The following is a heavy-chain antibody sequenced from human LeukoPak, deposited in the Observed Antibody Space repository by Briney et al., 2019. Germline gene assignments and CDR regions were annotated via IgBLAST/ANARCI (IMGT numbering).Heavy chain of an antibody. V-gene: IGHV3-74*01. CDR3: AKDGGLWVSAHWGDS. Sequence: GGSLRLSCAASGFTFSSYWMHWVRQAPGKGLVWVSRINSDGSTTYYADSVKGRFTVSRDNSKNTLFLQMNSLRAEDTAVYYCAKDGGLWVSAHWGDSWGRGTLVTVSS. J-gene: IGHJ4*02. D-gene: IGHD7-27*01. CDR2: INSDGSTT. CDR1: GFTFSSYW.